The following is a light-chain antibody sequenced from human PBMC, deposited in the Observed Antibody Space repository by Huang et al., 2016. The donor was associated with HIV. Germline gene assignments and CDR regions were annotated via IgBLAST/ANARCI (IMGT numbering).Light chain of an antibody. J-gene: IGKJ3*01. CDR1: RHIGKL. CDR2: STS. CDR3: QQSYTSPRVS. Sequence: DVQMTQPPSSLSASIGDRVKITCSESRHIGKLLNWFQQKPGRAPSLLIFSTSTLETGVPSRFSGSGSGTYFTRTINSLQPDDFATYSCQQSYTSPRVSFGPGTTVHIK. V-gene: IGKV1-39*01.